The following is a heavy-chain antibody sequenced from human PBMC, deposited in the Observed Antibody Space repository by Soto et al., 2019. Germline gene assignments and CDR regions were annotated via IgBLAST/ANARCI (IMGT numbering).Heavy chain of an antibody. Sequence: QVQLQQWGAGLVKPLETLSLTCAVDGGSLSGYFWRWIRQSPGKGLEWLGEISHSGTTKYNPSFNSRVTIELAPSRNHFSLKLGSVTAADTAVYYCARDDPGVATPTWWFGPWGQGTHVTVSS. CDR3: ARDDPGVATPTWWFGP. CDR2: ISHSGTT. V-gene: IGHV4-34*01. CDR1: GGSLSGYF. J-gene: IGHJ5*02. D-gene: IGHD4-4*01.